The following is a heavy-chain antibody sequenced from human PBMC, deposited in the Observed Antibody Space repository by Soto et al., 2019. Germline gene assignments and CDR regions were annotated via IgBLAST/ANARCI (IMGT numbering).Heavy chain of an antibody. CDR3: ARVSGRIAVAGTDFDY. Sequence: GASVKVSCKASGITFTTYAIHWVRQAPGQGLEWMGWISADNGNTNYSQKFQGRVTMTTDTSTSTAYMDLRSLRSDDAAVYYCARVSGRIAVAGTDFDYWGQGNLVTVSS. J-gene: IGHJ4*02. D-gene: IGHD6-19*01. CDR1: GITFTTYA. CDR2: ISADNGNT. V-gene: IGHV1-18*01.